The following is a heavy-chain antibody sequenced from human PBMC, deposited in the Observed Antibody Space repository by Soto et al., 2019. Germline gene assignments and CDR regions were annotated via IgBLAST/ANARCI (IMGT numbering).Heavy chain of an antibody. J-gene: IGHJ6*03. CDR2: TYYRSRWYN. V-gene: IGHV6-1*01. CDR1: GDSVSSNSAA. D-gene: IGHD1-7*01. CDR3: AGTTSHQWYYMDV. Sequence: QVQLQESGPGLVKPSQTLSLTCAISGDSVSSNSAAWNWIRLSPSRGLEWLARTYYRSRWYNDYAVSVRSRITVKPDTSKHQFSLQLTSVTPEDTAVYYCAGTTSHQWYYMDVWGKGTTVTVSS.